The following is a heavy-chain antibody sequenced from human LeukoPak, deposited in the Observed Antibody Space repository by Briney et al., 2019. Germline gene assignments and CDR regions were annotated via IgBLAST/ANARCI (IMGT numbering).Heavy chain of an antibody. V-gene: IGHV1-2*06. J-gene: IGHJ3*02. D-gene: IGHD3-22*01. CDR1: GYTFTGYY. CDR3: ARSPSSGYYSKRDAFDI. Sequence: EASVKVSCKASGYTFTGYYMHWVRQAPGQGLEWMGRINPNSGGTNYAQKFQGRVTMTRDTSISTAYMELSRLRSDDTAVYYCARSPSSGYYSKRDAFDIWGQGTMVTVSS. CDR2: INPNSGGT.